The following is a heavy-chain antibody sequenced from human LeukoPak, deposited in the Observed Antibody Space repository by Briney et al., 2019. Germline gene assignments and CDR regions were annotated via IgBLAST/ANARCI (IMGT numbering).Heavy chain of an antibody. CDR1: GFTFDDYG. D-gene: IGHD3-22*01. Sequence: GGSLRLSCAASGFTFDDYGMSWVRQAPGKGLEWVSGINWNGGSTGYADSVKGRFTISRDNAKNSLSLQMNSLRAEDTAVYYCARGEAYYDSTGYYQLDYWGQGTLVTVSS. CDR3: ARGEAYYDSTGYYQLDY. J-gene: IGHJ4*02. V-gene: IGHV3-20*04. CDR2: INWNGGST.